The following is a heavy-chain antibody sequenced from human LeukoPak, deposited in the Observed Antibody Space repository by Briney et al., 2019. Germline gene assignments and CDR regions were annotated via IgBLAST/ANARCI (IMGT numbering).Heavy chain of an antibody. CDR3: ARGPDPYVVAATTFDY. V-gene: IGHV4-34*01. Sequence: SETLSLTCAVYGGSFSGYYWIWIRQPPGKGLEWIGEINHSGSTNYNPSLKSRVTISVDTSKNQFSLKLSSVTAADTAVYYCARGPDPYVVAATTFDYWGQGTLVTVPS. CDR2: INHSGST. CDR1: GGSFSGYY. J-gene: IGHJ4*02. D-gene: IGHD2-15*01.